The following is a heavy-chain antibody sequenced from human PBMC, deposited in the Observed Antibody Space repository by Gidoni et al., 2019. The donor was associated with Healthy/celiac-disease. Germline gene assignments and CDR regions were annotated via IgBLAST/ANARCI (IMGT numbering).Heavy chain of an antibody. Sequence: QVQLQESGPGLVKPSQPLSLTCTVSGGPISSGGYYWSWIRQHPGKGLEWIGYIYYSGSTYYNPSLKSRVTISVDTSKNQFSLKLSSVTAADTAVYYCARAGGIDGSGYGMDVWGQGTTVTVSS. D-gene: IGHD3-10*01. J-gene: IGHJ6*02. CDR1: GGPISSGGYY. V-gene: IGHV4-31*03. CDR2: IYYSGST. CDR3: ARAGGIDGSGYGMDV.